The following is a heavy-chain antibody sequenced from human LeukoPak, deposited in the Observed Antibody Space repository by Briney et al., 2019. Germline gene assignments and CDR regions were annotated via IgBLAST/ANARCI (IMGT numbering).Heavy chain of an antibody. CDR2: INSDGSNT. CDR1: GFTFSSYW. D-gene: IGHD1-14*01. CDR3: ARVVTTSED. J-gene: IGHJ4*02. Sequence: QPGGSLRLSCAASGFTFSSYWMHWVRQAPGKGLVWVSRINSDGSNTSYADSVKGRSMISRDNAKNTLYLQMNSLRAEDTAVYYCARVVTTSEDWGQGTLVTVSS. V-gene: IGHV3-74*01.